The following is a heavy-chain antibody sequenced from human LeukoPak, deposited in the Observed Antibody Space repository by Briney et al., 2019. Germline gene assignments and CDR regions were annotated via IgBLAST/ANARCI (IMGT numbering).Heavy chain of an antibody. D-gene: IGHD5-24*01. CDR2: ISSSGSTI. V-gene: IGHV3-48*03. J-gene: IGHJ4*02. CDR1: GFTFSSYE. Sequence: GGSLRLSCAASGFTFSSYEMNWVRQASGKGLEWVSYISSSGSTIYYADSVKGRFTISRDNAKNSLYLQMNSLRAEDTAVYYCAREVVGDGYNDYWGQGTLVTVSS. CDR3: AREVVGDGYNDY.